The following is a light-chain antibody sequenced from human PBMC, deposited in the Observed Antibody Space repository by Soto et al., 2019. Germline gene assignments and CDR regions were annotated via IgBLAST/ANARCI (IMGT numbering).Light chain of an antibody. CDR3: ISYAGSIYV. Sequence: QSALTQPPSASGSPGQSVTISCTGTSSDVGAYDSVSWYQQHPGKAPKLMIYDVSKRPSGVPDRFSGSKSGNTASLTVSGLQAEDEADYYCISYAGSIYVFGTGTKVTVL. V-gene: IGLV2-8*01. CDR1: SSDVGAYDS. CDR2: DVS. J-gene: IGLJ1*01.